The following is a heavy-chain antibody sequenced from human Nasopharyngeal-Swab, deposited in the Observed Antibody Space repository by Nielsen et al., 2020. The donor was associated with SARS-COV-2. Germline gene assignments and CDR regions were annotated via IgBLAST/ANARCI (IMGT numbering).Heavy chain of an antibody. CDR2: MNSDGSRT. V-gene: IGHV3-74*01. J-gene: IGHJ3*02. D-gene: IGHD3-16*01. CDR1: GFTFSSYW. CDR3: ARVDVHDAFDI. Sequence: GESLKISCAASGFTFSSYWLPLFLPAPWSVLVCFSLMNSDGSRTNSSDSVKGRFTISRDNAKKTLYLQMNSLRAEDTAVYYCARVDVHDAFDIWGQGTMVTVSS.